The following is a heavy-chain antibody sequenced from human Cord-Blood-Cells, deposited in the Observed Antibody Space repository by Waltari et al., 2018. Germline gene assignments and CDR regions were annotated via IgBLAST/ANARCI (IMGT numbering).Heavy chain of an antibody. CDR1: GYTFTGYS. J-gene: IGHJ4*02. D-gene: IGHD5-18*01. CDR2: INPNSGGT. Sequence: QVQLVQSGAEVKKPGASVKVSCKASGYTFTGYSLHWVRQAPGQGLEWMGWINPNSGGTNYAQKFQGWVTMTRDTSISTAYMELSRLRSDDTAVYYCARDRTTGGYSYGYFDYWGQGTLVTVSS. V-gene: IGHV1-2*04. CDR3: ARDRTTGGYSYGYFDY.